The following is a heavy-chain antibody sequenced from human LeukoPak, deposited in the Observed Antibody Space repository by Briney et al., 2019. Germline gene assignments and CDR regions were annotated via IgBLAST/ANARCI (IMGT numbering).Heavy chain of an antibody. CDR1: GGSISNYY. CDR3: ARASQLDY. V-gene: IGHV4-4*07. J-gene: IGHJ4*02. CDR2: IYTSGST. Sequence: SETLSLTCTVSGGSISNYYWSWIRQPAGKGLEWIGRIYTSGSTNYNPSLKSRVTISRDNAKNSLYLQMNSLRAEDTAVYYCARASQLDYWGQGTLVTVSS.